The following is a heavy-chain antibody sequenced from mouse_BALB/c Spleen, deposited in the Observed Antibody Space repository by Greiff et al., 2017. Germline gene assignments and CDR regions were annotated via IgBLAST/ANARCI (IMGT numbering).Heavy chain of an antibody. J-gene: IGHJ4*01. D-gene: IGHD2-4*01. CDR1: GFNIKDTY. V-gene: IGHV14-3*02. Sequence: EVQLQQSGAELVKPGASVKLSCTASGFNIKDTYMHWVKQRPEQGLEWIGRIDPANGNTKYDPKFQGKATITADTSSNTAYLQLSSLTSEDTAVYYCARCMGLRRPGAMVYWGQGTSVTVSS. CDR3: ARCMGLRRPGAMVY. CDR2: IDPANGNT.